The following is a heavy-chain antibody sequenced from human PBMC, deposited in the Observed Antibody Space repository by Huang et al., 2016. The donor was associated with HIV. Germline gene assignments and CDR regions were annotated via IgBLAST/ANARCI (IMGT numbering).Heavy chain of an antibody. J-gene: IGHJ3*02. CDR1: GGSISSSNYY. D-gene: IGHD5-12*01. Sequence: QLQLQESGPGLVKPSETLSLPCTVSGGSISSSNYYCGWIRQPPGKGREWIGSIYYIGNSYYTPSLKSRVTISVDTSKNQFSLELTSVTAADTAVYYCARSDRLPLYAFNIWGQGTMVTVSS. V-gene: IGHV4-39*01. CDR2: IYYIGNS. CDR3: ARSDRLPLYAFNI.